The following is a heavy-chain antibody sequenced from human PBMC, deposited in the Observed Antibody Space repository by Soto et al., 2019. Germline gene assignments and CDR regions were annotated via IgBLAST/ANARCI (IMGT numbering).Heavy chain of an antibody. D-gene: IGHD6-13*01. Sequence: SETLSLTCSVSVGSISSGGYFWSWILQHPGKGLEWIGYIRDSGNTYYNPSLKSRVTISIDTSKNQFSLKLSSVTAADTAVYYCARERAAGDFDYWGQGVLVTVSS. V-gene: IGHV4-31*03. CDR1: VGSISSGGYF. CDR3: ARERAAGDFDY. CDR2: IRDSGNT. J-gene: IGHJ4*02.